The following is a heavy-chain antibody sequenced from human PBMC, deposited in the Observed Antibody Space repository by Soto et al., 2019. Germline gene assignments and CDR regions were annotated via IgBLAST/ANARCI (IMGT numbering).Heavy chain of an antibody. Sequence: PGGSLRLSCAASGFTVSSNYMSWVRQAPGKGLEWVSVIYSGGSTYYADSVKGRFIISRDDSKNTLFLQMNSLRAEDTAVYYCATAKLLLPWLFDYWCQGTLVTVSS. CDR2: IYSGGST. CDR1: GFTVSSNY. D-gene: IGHD2-15*01. V-gene: IGHV3-66*01. CDR3: ATAKLLLPWLFDY. J-gene: IGHJ4*02.